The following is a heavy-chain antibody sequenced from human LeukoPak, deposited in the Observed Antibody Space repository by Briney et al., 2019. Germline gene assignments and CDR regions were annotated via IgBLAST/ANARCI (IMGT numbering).Heavy chain of an antibody. V-gene: IGHV1-2*02. CDR2: MDPTTGGT. J-gene: IGHJ5*02. CDR1: GYTFPDSY. Sequence: GAIVKVSCKASGYTFPDSYMHWVRQARGQGLEWMGWMDPTTGGTNYAQKFQGRVTMTRDTSINTGYMELTRLTLDDTAVYYCARALVRGLVKGAWFDPWGQGTLVTVSA. CDR3: ARALVRGLVKGAWFDP. D-gene: IGHD3-10*01.